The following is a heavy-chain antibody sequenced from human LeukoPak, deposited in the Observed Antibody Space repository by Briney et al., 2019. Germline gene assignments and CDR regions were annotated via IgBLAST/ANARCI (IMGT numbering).Heavy chain of an antibody. J-gene: IGHJ4*02. V-gene: IGHV4-31*03. Sequence: SQTLSLTCTVSGGSISSGGYYWNWIRQHPGKGLEWIGYIYYSGSTYYNPSLKSRVTMSVDTSENQFSLKLSSVTAADTAVYYCATTVGSYFDYWSQGTLVTVSS. D-gene: IGHD3-16*01. CDR1: GGSISSGGYY. CDR3: ATTVGSYFDY. CDR2: IYYSGST.